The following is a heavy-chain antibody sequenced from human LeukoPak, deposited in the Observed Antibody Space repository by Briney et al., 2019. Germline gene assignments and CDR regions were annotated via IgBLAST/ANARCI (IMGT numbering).Heavy chain of an antibody. V-gene: IGHV1-8*01. CDR1: GYTFTIYD. D-gene: IGHD5/OR15-5a*01. CDR3: ATVSTRPYYFDY. Sequence: ASVTVSFKASGYTFTIYDINWVRQATGQGLEWMGWMNPNSGNTGYAQKFQGRVTMTRNTSISTAYMELSSLRSEDTAVYYCATVSTRPYYFDYWGQGTLVTVSS. CDR2: MNPNSGNT. J-gene: IGHJ4*02.